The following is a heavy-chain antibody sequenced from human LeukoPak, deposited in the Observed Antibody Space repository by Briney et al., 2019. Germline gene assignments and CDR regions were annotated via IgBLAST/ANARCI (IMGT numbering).Heavy chain of an antibody. CDR3: ARIYSYGQGAFDI. CDR2: MNPNSGNT. Sequence: GASVKVSCKASGYTFTGYYMHWVRQAPGQGLEWMGWMNPNSGNTGYAQKFQGRVTITRNTSISTAYMELSSLRSEDTAVYYCARIYSYGQGAFDIWGQGTMVTVSS. V-gene: IGHV1-8*03. J-gene: IGHJ3*02. CDR1: GYTFTGYY. D-gene: IGHD5-18*01.